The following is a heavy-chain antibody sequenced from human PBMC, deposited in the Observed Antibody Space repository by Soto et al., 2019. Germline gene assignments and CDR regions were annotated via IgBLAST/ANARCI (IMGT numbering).Heavy chain of an antibody. CDR2: IVVGSGNT. CDR3: AAGYSGYDPIYY. V-gene: IGHV1-58*01. J-gene: IGHJ4*02. D-gene: IGHD5-12*01. CDR1: GFTFTSSA. Sequence: SVKVSCKASGFTFTSSAVQWVRQARGQRLEWIGWIVVGSGNTNYAQKFQERVTITRDMSTSTAYMELSSLRSEDTAVYYCAAGYSGYDPIYYWGQGTLVPVSS.